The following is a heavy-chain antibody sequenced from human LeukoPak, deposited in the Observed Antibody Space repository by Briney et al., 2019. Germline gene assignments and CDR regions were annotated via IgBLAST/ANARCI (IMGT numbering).Heavy chain of an antibody. CDR2: IKEDGSER. J-gene: IGHJ4*02. Sequence: GGSLRLSCAASGFTFSDHYMDWVRQTPGKGLEWVASIKEDGSERQYVDSVKGRFSISRDNTKGSLFLQLNSLRAEDTAVYYCARDLGYCTNGACHTRFDYWGQGTLVAVSS. V-gene: IGHV3-7*03. CDR1: GFTFSDHY. D-gene: IGHD2-8*01. CDR3: ARDLGYCTNGACHTRFDY.